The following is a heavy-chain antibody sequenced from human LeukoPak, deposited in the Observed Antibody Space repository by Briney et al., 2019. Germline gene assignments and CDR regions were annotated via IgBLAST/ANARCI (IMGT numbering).Heavy chain of an antibody. Sequence: PSETLSLTCAVSGGSISDYYWSWIRQPPGKGLEWIGYISYTEGTNYNPSLESRVTISVDTSKNQFSLKLSSVTAADTAVYYCARVQAQGYFETWGGGTLVTVS. CDR1: GGSISDYY. J-gene: IGHJ2*01. V-gene: IGHV4-59*01. CDR2: ISYTEGT. CDR3: ARVQAQGYFET.